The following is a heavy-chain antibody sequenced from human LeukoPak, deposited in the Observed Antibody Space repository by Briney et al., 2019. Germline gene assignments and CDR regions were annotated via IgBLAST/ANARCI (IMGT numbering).Heavy chain of an antibody. V-gene: IGHV3-21*01. Sequence: GGSLRLSCAVSGCTFSDYWMTWVRQAPGKGLEWVSSISPDSNYKYYVDSVKGRFTISRDNAKSSLYLQMNSLRAEDTAVYYCARDRVYHRRAAAGPDYWGQGTLVTVSS. CDR3: ARDRVYHRRAAAGPDY. D-gene: IGHD6-13*01. CDR2: ISPDSNYK. CDR1: GCTFSDYW. J-gene: IGHJ4*02.